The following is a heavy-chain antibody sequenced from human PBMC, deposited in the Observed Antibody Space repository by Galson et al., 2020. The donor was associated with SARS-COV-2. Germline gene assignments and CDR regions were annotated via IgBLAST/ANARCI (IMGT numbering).Heavy chain of an antibody. CDR3: AREVQGSGSYSVYYYYYGMDV. CDR2: INSDGSVT. J-gene: IGHJ6*02. Sequence: GESLKISCAASGFTFSSSWMHWVRQAPGKGLVWVSRINSDGSVTSYADSVKGRFTISRDNAKNTLYLQMKSLRAEDTAVYYCAREVQGSGSYSVYYYYYGMDVWGQGTTVTVSS. D-gene: IGHD3-10*01. CDR1: GFTFSSSW. V-gene: IGHV3-74*01.